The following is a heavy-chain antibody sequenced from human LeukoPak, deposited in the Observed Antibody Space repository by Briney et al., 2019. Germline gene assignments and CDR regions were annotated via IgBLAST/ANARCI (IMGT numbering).Heavy chain of an antibody. CDR1: GITLSNYG. D-gene: IGHD3-22*01. Sequence: RSGGSLRLSCAVSGITLSNYGMSWVRQAPGKGLEWVAGISGSGGSTYYADSVKGRFTVSRDNPKNTLYLQMNSLRAEDTAFYFCAKRGVVIRVILVGFHKEANYFDSWGQGALVTVSS. V-gene: IGHV3-23*01. J-gene: IGHJ4*02. CDR3: AKRGVVIRVILVGFHKEANYFDS. CDR2: ISGSGGST.